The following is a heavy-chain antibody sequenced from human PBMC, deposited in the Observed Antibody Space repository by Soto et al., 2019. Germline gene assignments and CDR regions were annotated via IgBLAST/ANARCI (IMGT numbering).Heavy chain of an antibody. Sequence: GGSLRLSCAASGFTFSSYGMHWVRQAPGKGLEWVAVIWYDGSNNYYADPVKGRLTISRDNSKHTLYLQMNSLRGEDRAVYYCARDHYCDYDYFDYWGQGTLVTVSS. D-gene: IGHD4-17*01. V-gene: IGHV3-33*01. J-gene: IGHJ4*01. CDR3: ARDHYCDYDYFDY. CDR1: GFTFSSYG. CDR2: IWYDGSNN.